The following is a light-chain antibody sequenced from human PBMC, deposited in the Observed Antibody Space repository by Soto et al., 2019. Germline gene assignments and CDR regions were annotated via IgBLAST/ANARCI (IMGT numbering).Light chain of an antibody. Sequence: EIVMTQSPASLSVSPGERATLSCRASQSVSRDLAWYQQKPGQAPRLLIYGASTRAAGIPARFSGSGSGTEFSLTLSSLQSEDFAVYYCQQYDNWPLTFGPGTKVDIK. CDR3: QQYDNWPLT. J-gene: IGKJ3*01. CDR1: QSVSRD. CDR2: GAS. V-gene: IGKV3-15*01.